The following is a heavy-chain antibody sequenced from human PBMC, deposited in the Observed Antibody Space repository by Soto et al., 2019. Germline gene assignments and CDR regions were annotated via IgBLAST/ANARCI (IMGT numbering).Heavy chain of an antibody. CDR2: INHSGST. Sequence: SETLSLTCAVYGGSFSGYYWSWIRQPPGKGLEWIGEINHSGSTNYNPSLKSRVTISVDTSKNQFSLKLSSVTDAGTAVYYCATGSHRNHMVRGVVDYYYMDVWGKGTTVTVSS. CDR3: ATGSHRNHMVRGVVDYYYMDV. V-gene: IGHV4-34*01. J-gene: IGHJ6*03. D-gene: IGHD3-10*01. CDR1: GGSFSGYY.